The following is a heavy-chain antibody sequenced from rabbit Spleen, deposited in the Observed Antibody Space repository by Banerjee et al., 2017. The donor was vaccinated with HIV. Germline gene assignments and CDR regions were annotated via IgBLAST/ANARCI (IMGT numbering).Heavy chain of an antibody. D-gene: IGHD7-1*01. CDR2: INIATGKS. CDR1: GVSFSDKDV. CDR3: ARSRDDGWAGYRYGSSL. V-gene: IGHV1S45*01. Sequence: QEQLVESGGGLVQPEGSLTLTCKASGVSFSDKDVMCWVRQAPGKGLEWITCINIATGKSVYASWVSGRFIMSRASSTAVTLQRTSLAAADTAAYFWARSRDDGWAGYRYGSSLWGQGTLVTVS. J-gene: IGHJ4*01.